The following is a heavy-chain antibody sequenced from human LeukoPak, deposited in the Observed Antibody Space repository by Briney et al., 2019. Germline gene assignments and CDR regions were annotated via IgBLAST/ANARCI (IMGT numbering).Heavy chain of an antibody. CDR2: ISWNSGSI. J-gene: IGHJ3*02. D-gene: IGHD1-14*01. CDR3: AKYRLPEGTFDI. CDR1: GFTFDDYA. Sequence: GGSLRLSCAASGFTFDDYAMHWVRQAPGKGLEWVSGISWNSGSIDYADSVKGRFTISRDNAKNSLYLQMNSLRAEDTALYYCAKYRLPEGTFDIWGQGTMVTVSS. V-gene: IGHV3-9*01.